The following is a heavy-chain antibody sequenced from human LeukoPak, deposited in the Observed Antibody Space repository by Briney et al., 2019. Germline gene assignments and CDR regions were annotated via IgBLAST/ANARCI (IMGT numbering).Heavy chain of an antibody. Sequence: PGGSLRLSCAASGFTFINAWMSWVRRVPGKGLEWVDRIKTKTDGATIDYAAPVKGRFTISRDDSKNTVFLQMNSLKTEDTAVYYCTTAKWLLKYWGQGTLVTVSS. D-gene: IGHD6-19*01. CDR3: TTAKWLLKY. V-gene: IGHV3-15*01. CDR1: GFTFINAW. CDR2: IKTKTDGATI. J-gene: IGHJ4*02.